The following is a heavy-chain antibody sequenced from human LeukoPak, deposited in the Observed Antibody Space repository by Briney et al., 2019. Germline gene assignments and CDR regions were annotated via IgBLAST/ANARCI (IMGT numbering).Heavy chain of an antibody. CDR2: IKQDGGER. Sequence: GGSLRLSCAASGFTFSNYWMNWVRQVPGKGLEWVATIKQDGGERYYVDSVEGRFTISRDNGKTSVYLQMNSLRAEDTAVYYCARGCPYWGSYRPYYFDYWGQGTLVTVSS. J-gene: IGHJ4*02. V-gene: IGHV3-7*01. CDR3: ARGCPYWGSYRPYYFDY. CDR1: GFTFSNYW. D-gene: IGHD3-16*02.